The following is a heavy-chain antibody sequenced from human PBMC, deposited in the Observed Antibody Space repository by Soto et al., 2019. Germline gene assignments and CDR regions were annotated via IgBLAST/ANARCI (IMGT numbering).Heavy chain of an antibody. CDR2: INHSGST. J-gene: IGHJ3*02. V-gene: IGHV4-34*01. CDR3: ARVGEMATIAFPGAFDI. CDR1: GGSFSGYY. D-gene: IGHD5-12*01. Sequence: PSETLSLTCAVYGGSFSGYYWSWIRQPPGKGLEWIGEINHSGSTNYNPSLKSRVTISVDTSKNQFSLKLSSVTAADTAVYYCARVGEMATIAFPGAFDIWGQGTMVTVSS.